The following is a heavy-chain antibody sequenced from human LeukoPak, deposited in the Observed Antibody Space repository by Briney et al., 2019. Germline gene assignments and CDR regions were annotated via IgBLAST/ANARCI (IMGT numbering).Heavy chain of an antibody. D-gene: IGHD6-19*01. V-gene: IGHV1-18*01. CDR2: ISAYNGNT. J-gene: IGHJ6*02. CDR3: ARDLPGAAVEGTTRGMDV. Sequence: ASVKVSCKASGYTFTSYGISWVRQAPGQGLEWMGWISAYNGNTNYAQSVQGRVTVTRDTSTSTAYMELRSLRSDDTAVYFCARDLPGAAVEGTTRGMDVWGQGTTVTVSS. CDR1: GYTFTSYG.